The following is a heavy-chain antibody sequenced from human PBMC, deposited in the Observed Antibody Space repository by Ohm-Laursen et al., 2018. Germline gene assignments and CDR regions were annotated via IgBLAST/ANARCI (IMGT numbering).Heavy chain of an antibody. Sequence: GSLRLSCAASGFTFSSYAMSWVRQAPGKGLEWVSAISGSGGSTYYADSVKGRFTISRDNSKNTLYLQMNSLRAEDTAVYYCAIQTDSSGWSNWGQGTLVTVSS. CDR2: ISGSGGST. D-gene: IGHD6-19*01. CDR3: AIQTDSSGWSN. CDR1: GFTFSSYA. V-gene: IGHV3-23*01. J-gene: IGHJ4*02.